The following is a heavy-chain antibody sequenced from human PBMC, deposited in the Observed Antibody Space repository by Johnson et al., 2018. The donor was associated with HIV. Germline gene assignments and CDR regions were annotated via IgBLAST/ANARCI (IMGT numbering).Heavy chain of an antibody. CDR3: ARDKPIVVVMKSDAFDI. D-gene: IGHD3-22*01. Sequence: VQLVESGGGLVKPGGSLRLSCAASGFTFSDYYMSWVRQAPGKGLEWVANIKQDGSEKYYVDSVKGRFTISRDNAKNSLYLQMNSLRAEDTAVYYCARDKPIVVVMKSDAFDIWGQGTMVTVSS. J-gene: IGHJ3*02. CDR1: GFTFSDYY. V-gene: IGHV3-7*01. CDR2: IKQDGSEK.